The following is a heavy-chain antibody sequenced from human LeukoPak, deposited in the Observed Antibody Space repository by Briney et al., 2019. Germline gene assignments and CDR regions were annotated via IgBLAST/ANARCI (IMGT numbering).Heavy chain of an antibody. CDR3: ARSLSPLGDAFDI. CDR2: ISNSGSA. D-gene: IGHD7-27*01. Sequence: PSETLSLTCTVSGDSMTSSNYYWGWIRQPPGKGLEWIGSISNSGSAYYSPSLKSQVAISVDTSNNQFSLKLRSVTAADTAVHYCARSLSPLGDAFDIWGQGTMVTVSS. CDR1: GDSMTSSNYY. V-gene: IGHV4-39*01. J-gene: IGHJ3*02.